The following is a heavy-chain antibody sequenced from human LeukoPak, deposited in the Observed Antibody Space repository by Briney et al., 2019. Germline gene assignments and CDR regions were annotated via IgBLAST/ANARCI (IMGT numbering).Heavy chain of an antibody. CDR3: ARTYYYDSTGEDY. Sequence: PGGSLRLSCAASGFTVSSNYMSWVRQAPGKGLEWVSVIYTGGSTYYADSVKGRFTISRDNSKNTLYLQMNSLRVEDTAVYYCARTYYYDSTGEDYWGQGTLVTVSS. J-gene: IGHJ4*02. CDR1: GFTVSSNY. D-gene: IGHD3-22*01. CDR2: IYTGGST. V-gene: IGHV3-66*01.